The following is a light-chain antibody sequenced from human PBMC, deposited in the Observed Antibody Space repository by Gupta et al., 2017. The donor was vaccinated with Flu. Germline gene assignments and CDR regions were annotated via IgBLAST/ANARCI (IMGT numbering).Light chain of an antibody. CDR1: QSISVN. CDR3: PQDSAFSVP. J-gene: IGKJ4*01. V-gene: IGKV3-15*01. CDR2: GAS. Sequence: MTQSPATLSVSPGERVTLSCRASQSISVNLAWYQQKPGQAPRLLIYGASSRATGIPARFSGSRFGTEFTLTITSLQSEDFAIYSCPQDSAFSVPFGGGTKVEIK.